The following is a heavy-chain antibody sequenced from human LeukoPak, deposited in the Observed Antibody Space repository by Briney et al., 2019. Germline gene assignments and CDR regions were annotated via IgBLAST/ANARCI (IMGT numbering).Heavy chain of an antibody. Sequence: GGSLRLSCAASGSTFSSYAMSWVRQAPGKGLEWVSAISGSGGSTYYADSVKGRFTISRDNSKNTLYLQMNSLRAEDTAVYYCAKDMYGGLYYYGSGSYHDYWGQGTLVTISS. CDR1: GSTFSSYA. V-gene: IGHV3-23*01. CDR2: ISGSGGST. D-gene: IGHD3-10*01. J-gene: IGHJ4*02. CDR3: AKDMYGGLYYYGSGSYHDY.